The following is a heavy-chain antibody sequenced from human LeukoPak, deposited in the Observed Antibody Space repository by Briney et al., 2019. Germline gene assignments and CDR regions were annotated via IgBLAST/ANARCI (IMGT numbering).Heavy chain of an antibody. CDR1: GFTFSDYY. CDR2: ISSSGSTM. CDR3: ARGSSSGYYYPFDY. J-gene: IGHJ4*02. D-gene: IGHD3-22*01. V-gene: IGHV3-11*01. Sequence: GGSLRLSCAASGFTFSDYYMSWIRQAPGKGLEWVSYISSSGSTMYYADSVKGRFTISRDNSKNTLYLQMNSLRAEDTAVYYCARGSSSGYYYPFDYWGQGTLVTVSS.